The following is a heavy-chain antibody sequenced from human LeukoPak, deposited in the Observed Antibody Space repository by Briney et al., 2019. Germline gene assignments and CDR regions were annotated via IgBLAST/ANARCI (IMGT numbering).Heavy chain of an antibody. CDR3: ARVLHKRNYDSGVYYGY. CDR1: GFTFSSYA. J-gene: IGHJ4*02. CDR2: FSGSGGST. Sequence: PGGTLRLSCAASGFTFSSYAMSWVRQAPGKGLEWVSTFSGSGGSTHYADSVKGRFTISRDNSKNTLYLQMNSLRAEDTAVYYCARVLHKRNYDSGVYYGYWGQGTLVTVSS. V-gene: IGHV3-23*01. D-gene: IGHD3-22*01.